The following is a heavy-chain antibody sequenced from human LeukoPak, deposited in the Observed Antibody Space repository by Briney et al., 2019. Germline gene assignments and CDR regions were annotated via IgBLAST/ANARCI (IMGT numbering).Heavy chain of an antibody. D-gene: IGHD2-15*01. CDR1: GFTFSNAW. CDR3: TKSLDCSRATCDS. J-gene: IGHJ5*01. CDR2: IRSKANGGTT. V-gene: IGHV3-15*01. Sequence: GGSLRLSCAASGFTFSNAWMSWVRQAPGKGLEWVGRIRSKANGGTTDYAASVKGRFTISRDDSKNMLYLQMTSLNTEDTAVYYCTKSLDCSRATCDSWGQGTLVTVSS.